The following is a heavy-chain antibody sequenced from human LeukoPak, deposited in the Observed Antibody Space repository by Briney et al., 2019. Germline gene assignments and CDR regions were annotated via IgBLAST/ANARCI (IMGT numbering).Heavy chain of an antibody. CDR3: ARLKPRYSSSAKWFDP. D-gene: IGHD6-13*01. Sequence: PSETLSLTCTVSGGSISSYYWSWIRQPPGKGLEWIGYIYYSGSTNYNPSLKSRVTISVDSSKNQFSLKLSSVTAADTAVYYCARLKPRYSSSAKWFDPWGQGTLVTVSS. CDR1: GGSISSYY. CDR2: IYYSGST. V-gene: IGHV4-59*12. J-gene: IGHJ5*02.